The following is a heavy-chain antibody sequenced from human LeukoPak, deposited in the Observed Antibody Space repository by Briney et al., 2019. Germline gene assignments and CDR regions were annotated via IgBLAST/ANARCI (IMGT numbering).Heavy chain of an antibody. Sequence: PSETLSLTCAVYGESFSGYYWSWIREPPGKGLEWIGEINHSGSTNYNPSLKSRVTISVDTSKNQFSLKLSSVTAADTAVYYCARLSGGENYFDYWGQGTLVTVSS. CDR2: INHSGST. J-gene: IGHJ4*02. CDR1: GESFSGYY. CDR3: ARLSGGENYFDY. D-gene: IGHD3-10*01. V-gene: IGHV4-34*01.